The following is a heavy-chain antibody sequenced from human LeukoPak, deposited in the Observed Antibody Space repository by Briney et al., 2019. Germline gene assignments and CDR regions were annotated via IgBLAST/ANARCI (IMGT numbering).Heavy chain of an antibody. V-gene: IGHV3-7*03. CDR3: ARDGPGIAAAAPRY. D-gene: IGHD6-13*01. J-gene: IGHJ4*02. CDR1: GFTFSSYW. CDR2: IKQDGSEK. Sequence: PGGSLRLCCAASGFTFSSYWMSWVRQAPGKGLEWVANIKQDGSEKYCVDPVKGRFTISRDNAKNSLYLQMNSLRAEDTAVYYCARDGPGIAAAAPRYWGQGTLVTVSS.